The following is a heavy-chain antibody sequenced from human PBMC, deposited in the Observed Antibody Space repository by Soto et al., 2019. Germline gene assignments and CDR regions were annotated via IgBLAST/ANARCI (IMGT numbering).Heavy chain of an antibody. V-gene: IGHV1-18*01. J-gene: IGHJ6*02. CDR2: ISAYNGNT. D-gene: IGHD3-22*01. Sequence: ASVKVSCKASGNTFTSYGISWVRQAPGQGLEWMGWISAYNGNTNYAQKLQGRVTMTTDTSTSTAYMELRSLRSDDTAVYYCARGDYYDSSGYGGGYYYYGMDVWGQGTTVTVSS. CDR1: GNTFTSYG. CDR3: ARGDYYDSSGYGGGYYYYGMDV.